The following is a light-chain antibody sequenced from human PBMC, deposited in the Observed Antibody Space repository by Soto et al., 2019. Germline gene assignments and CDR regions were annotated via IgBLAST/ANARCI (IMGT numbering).Light chain of an antibody. Sequence: EIVLTQSLGTLSLSAGERATLSCRASQSVSSRFLACYQQKSGQSLRLLIYGASSRATGIPDRFSGSGSGTDFTLSINRLEPKDFAVYDCQQYENSPYTFGQGTKLEIK. J-gene: IGKJ2*01. CDR1: QSVSSRF. CDR3: QQYENSPYT. V-gene: IGKV3-20*01. CDR2: GAS.